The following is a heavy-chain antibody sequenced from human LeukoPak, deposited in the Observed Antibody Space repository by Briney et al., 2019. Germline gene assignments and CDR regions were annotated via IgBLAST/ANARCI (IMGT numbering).Heavy chain of an antibody. D-gene: IGHD1-26*01. Sequence: SETLSLTCTVSGGSISSSIYYWSWIRQPPGKGLEWIGEINHSGSTNYNPSLKSRVTISVDTSKNQFSLKLSSVTAADTAVYYCARGSSGSYYSSLDAFDIWGQGTMVTVSS. J-gene: IGHJ3*02. V-gene: IGHV4-39*07. CDR1: GGSISSSIYY. CDR3: ARGSSGSYYSSLDAFDI. CDR2: INHSGST.